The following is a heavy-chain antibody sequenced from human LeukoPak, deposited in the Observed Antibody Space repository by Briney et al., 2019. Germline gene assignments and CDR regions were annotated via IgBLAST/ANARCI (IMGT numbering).Heavy chain of an antibody. J-gene: IGHJ5*02. CDR2: ISGSGGST. Sequence: PGGSLRLSCAASGFTFSSYAMSWVRQAPGKGLEWVSAISGSGGSTYYADSVKGRFTISRDNSKNTLYLQMNSLRAEDTAVYYCAKDGARGSGTSNWFDPWGQGTLVTVSS. CDR1: GFTFSSYA. V-gene: IGHV3-23*01. D-gene: IGHD3-10*01. CDR3: AKDGARGSGTSNWFDP.